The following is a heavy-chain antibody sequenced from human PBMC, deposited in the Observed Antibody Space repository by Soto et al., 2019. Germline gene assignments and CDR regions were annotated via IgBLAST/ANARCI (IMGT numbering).Heavy chain of an antibody. D-gene: IGHD2-21*01. Sequence: EVQLVESGGGMVQPGGSLRLSCAASGFIFSTYSMNWVRQAPGKGLEWVSYISTSTSTIYYTDSVKGRFTISRDNAKNSLYLQMNRLRDEDTAVYFCAREGRARIASSSDYYYASRMDVWGRGTTVTVSS. J-gene: IGHJ6*02. V-gene: IGHV3-48*02. CDR1: GFIFSTYS. CDR3: AREGRARIASSSDYYYASRMDV. CDR2: ISTSTSTI.